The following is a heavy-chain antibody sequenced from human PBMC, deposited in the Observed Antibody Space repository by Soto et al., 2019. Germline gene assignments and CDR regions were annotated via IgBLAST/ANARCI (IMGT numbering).Heavy chain of an antibody. CDR2: IYYSGST. J-gene: IGHJ3*02. CDR1: GGSISSGGYY. CDR3: ARRSQGHIVVVTAKGGAFDI. V-gene: IGHV4-31*03. D-gene: IGHD2-21*02. Sequence: QVQLQESGPGLVKPSQTLSLTCTVSGGSISSGGYYWSWIRQHPGKGLEWIGYIYYSGSTYYNPSLKSRVTISVDTSKNQFSLKLSSVPAADTAVYYCARRSQGHIVVVTAKGGAFDIWGQGTMVTVSS.